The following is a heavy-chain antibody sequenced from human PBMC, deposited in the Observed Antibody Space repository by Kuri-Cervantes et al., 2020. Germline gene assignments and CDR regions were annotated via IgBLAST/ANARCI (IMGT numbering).Heavy chain of an antibody. CDR1: GFAFSTYG. V-gene: IGHV3-30*18. D-gene: IGHD5-18*01. CDR3: AKDIGGQYSYARNYYYGMDV. J-gene: IGHJ6*02. Sequence: GRSLRLSCAASGFAFSTYGMHWVRQAPGKGLEWVAVISYDGSNKYYADSVKGRFTISRDNSKNTLYLQMNSLRAEDTALYYCAKDIGGQYSYARNYYYGMDVWGQGTTVTVSS. CDR2: ISYDGSNK.